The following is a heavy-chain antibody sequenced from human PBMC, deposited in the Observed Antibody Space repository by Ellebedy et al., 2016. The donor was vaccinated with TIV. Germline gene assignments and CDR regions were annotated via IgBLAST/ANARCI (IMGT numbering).Heavy chain of an antibody. V-gene: IGHV1-8*01. CDR3: ARGYYYDSSGYPTASLEYYFDY. Sequence: AASVKVSCKASGYTFTSYDINWVRQATGQGLEWMGWMNPNSGNTGYAQKFQGRVTMTRNTSISTAYMELSSLRSEDPAVYYCARGYYYDSSGYPTASLEYYFDYWGQGTLVTVSS. CDR1: GYTFTSYD. J-gene: IGHJ4*02. CDR2: MNPNSGNT. D-gene: IGHD3-22*01.